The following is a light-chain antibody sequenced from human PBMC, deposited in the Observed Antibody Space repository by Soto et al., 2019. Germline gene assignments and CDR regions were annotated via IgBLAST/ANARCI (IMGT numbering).Light chain of an antibody. CDR3: SSYTSTPTLNHV. J-gene: IGLJ1*01. V-gene: IGLV2-14*01. Sequence: QSALTQPASVSGSPGQSITISCTGTSSDVGGYNYVSWYQQHPGKAPKLMIYGVSNRPSGVSSRFSGSKSGNTASLTISGLQAEDEADYYCSSYTSTPTLNHVFGTGTKLTVL. CDR1: SSDVGGYNY. CDR2: GVS.